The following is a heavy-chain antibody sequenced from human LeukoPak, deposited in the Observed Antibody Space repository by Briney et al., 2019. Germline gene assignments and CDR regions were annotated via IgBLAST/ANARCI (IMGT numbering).Heavy chain of an antibody. J-gene: IGHJ3*02. CDR1: GGSISRSSYY. D-gene: IGHD3-22*01. CDR3: AIDSSGHYDLNAFDI. CDR2: IYYSGRT. V-gene: IGHV4-39*01. Sequence: PSETLSLTCSVSGGSISRSSYYWGWIRQPPGKGLEWIGSIYYSGRTYYNPSLKSRVTISVDTPKIQFSLKLSSVTAADTAVYYCAIDSSGHYDLNAFDIWGQGTMVTVSS.